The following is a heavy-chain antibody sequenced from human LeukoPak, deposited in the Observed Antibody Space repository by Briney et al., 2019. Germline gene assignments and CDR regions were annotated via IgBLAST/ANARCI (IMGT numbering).Heavy chain of an antibody. J-gene: IGHJ5*02. CDR1: GFTFSSYS. D-gene: IGHD5-18*01. CDR2: NTSSSDYI. V-gene: IGHV3-21*01. CDR3: AREFKSGYGMWA. Sequence: PGGSLRLSCTASGFTFSSYSMNWVRQAPGKGLECVSSNTSSSDYIYYADSVKGRFTISRDNAENSLHLQMNSLRADDTAVYYCAREFKSGYGMWAWGQGTLVTVSS.